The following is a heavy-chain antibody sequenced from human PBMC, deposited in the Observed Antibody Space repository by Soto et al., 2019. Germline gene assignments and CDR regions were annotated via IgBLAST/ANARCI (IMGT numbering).Heavy chain of an antibody. CDR1: GGSISSSSYY. V-gene: IGHV4-39*01. J-gene: IGHJ5*02. CDR3: ASQSDGSSRWPNRAA. Sequence: SETLSLTCTVSGGSISSSSYYWGWIRQPPGKGLEWIGRIYYSGSTYYNPSLKSRVTISVDTSKNQFSLKLSSVTAADTAVYYCASQSDGSSRWPNRAAWGEGTLVT. CDR2: IYYSGST. D-gene: IGHD6-13*01.